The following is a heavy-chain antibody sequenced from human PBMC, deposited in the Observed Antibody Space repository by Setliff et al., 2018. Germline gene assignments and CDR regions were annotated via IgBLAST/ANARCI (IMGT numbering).Heavy chain of an antibody. D-gene: IGHD3-10*01. Sequence: SETLSLTCTVSNGSVSTTSHYWGWVRQPPGKGLEWIGSVYYSGYTYYSPSLESRVAITVDTSKNQFSLKVNSVTAADTAVYYCARVDFTMLQGVLGHWGQGTLVTVSS. V-gene: IGHV4-39*07. CDR2: VYYSGYT. CDR1: NGSVSTTSHY. CDR3: ARVDFTMLQGVLGH. J-gene: IGHJ1*01.